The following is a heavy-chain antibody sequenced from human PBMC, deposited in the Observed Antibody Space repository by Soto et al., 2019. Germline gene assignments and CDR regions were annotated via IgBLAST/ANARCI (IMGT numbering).Heavy chain of an antibody. CDR2: IYYSGST. Sequence: SETLSLTCTVSGGSISSSSYYWGWIRQPPGKGLEWIGSIYYSGSTYYNPSLKSRVTISVDMSKNQFPLKLSSVTAADTAVYFFARRSSGRGWLYIDFWGQGTLVTVSS. CDR3: ARRSSGRGWLYIDF. D-gene: IGHD1-26*01. CDR1: GGSISSSSYY. V-gene: IGHV4-39*01. J-gene: IGHJ4*02.